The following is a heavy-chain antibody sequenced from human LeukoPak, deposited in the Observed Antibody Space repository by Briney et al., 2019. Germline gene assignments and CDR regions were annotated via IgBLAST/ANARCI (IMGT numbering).Heavy chain of an antibody. D-gene: IGHD2-2*01. CDR2: IYTSGST. V-gene: IGHV4-4*07. Sequence: PSETLSLTCTVSGGSISSYYWSWIRQPAGKGLEWIGRIYTSGSTNYNPSLKSRVTMSVDTSKNQFSLKLSSVTAADTAVYYCARGGAGYCSSTSCYVPRPFDYWGLGTLVTVSS. CDR3: ARGGAGYCSSTSCYVPRPFDY. CDR1: GGSISSYY. J-gene: IGHJ4*02.